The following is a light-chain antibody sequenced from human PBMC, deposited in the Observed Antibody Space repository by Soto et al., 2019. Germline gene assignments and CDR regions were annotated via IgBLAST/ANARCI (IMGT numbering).Light chain of an antibody. CDR3: QHYSFWPPYS. CDR2: DAS. J-gene: IGKJ2*03. V-gene: IGKV3-11*01. CDR1: QSVNNF. Sequence: EVVLAQSPATLSLSPGDRATLSCRASQSVNNFLAWYQQKPGQTPRLLIYDASNRATGIPARFSGSGSGTDFTLTISSLQSEDSAVYYCQHYSFWPPYSFGPGTKVDIK.